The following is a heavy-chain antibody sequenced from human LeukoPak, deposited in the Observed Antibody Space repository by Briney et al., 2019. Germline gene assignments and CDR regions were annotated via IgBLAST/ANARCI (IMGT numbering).Heavy chain of an antibody. Sequence: GGSLRLSCAASGFTFSNYGMHWVRQAPGKGLEWVAFIRYDERSQYYADSVKGRFTISRDNSKNTLFLQMNSLRTEDTAVFYRAKDWHSGGYCSGGSCYSFDHWGQGTLVTVSS. CDR2: IRYDERSQ. CDR1: GFTFSNYG. CDR3: AKDWHSGGYCSGGSCYSFDH. V-gene: IGHV3-30*02. J-gene: IGHJ4*02. D-gene: IGHD2-15*01.